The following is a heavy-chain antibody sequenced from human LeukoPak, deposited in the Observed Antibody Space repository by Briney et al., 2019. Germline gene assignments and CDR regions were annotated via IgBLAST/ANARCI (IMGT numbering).Heavy chain of an antibody. CDR2: FDPEDGET. D-gene: IGHD2-21*01. Sequence: ASVKVSCKVSGYTLTELSMHWVRQAPGKGLEWIGGFDPEDGETIYAQKFQGRVTMTEDTSTDTAYMELSSLRSEDTAVYYCATGNPVGGDRNYWGQGTLVTVSS. CDR3: ATGNPVGGDRNY. J-gene: IGHJ4*02. CDR1: GYTLTELS. V-gene: IGHV1-24*01.